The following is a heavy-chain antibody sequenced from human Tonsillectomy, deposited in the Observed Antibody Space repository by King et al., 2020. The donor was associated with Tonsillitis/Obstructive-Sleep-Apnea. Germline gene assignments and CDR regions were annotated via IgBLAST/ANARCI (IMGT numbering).Heavy chain of an antibody. J-gene: IGHJ5*02. CDR2: IFYDGSNK. D-gene: IGHD4-23*01. CDR1: GFAFSNFA. CDR3: ARVSIGGYSRQGSWFDP. V-gene: IGHV3-30*04. Sequence: VQLVESGGGVVQPGKSLRLSCAASGFAFSNFAIHWVRQPPGKGLEWVAVIFYDGSNKYYADSVKGRFTVSRDNSKNTLYLQMNSLRPEDTAVYYCARVSIGGYSRQGSWFDPWGQGTLVTVSS.